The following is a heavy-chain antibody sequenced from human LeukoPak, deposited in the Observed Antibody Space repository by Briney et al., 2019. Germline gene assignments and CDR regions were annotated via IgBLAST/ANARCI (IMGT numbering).Heavy chain of an antibody. V-gene: IGHV1-69*05. CDR2: IIPIFGTA. Sequence: GASVKVSCKASGGTFSSYAISWVRQAPGQGLEWMGRIIPIFGTANYAQKFQGRVTINTDESASTAYMELSSLRSEDTAVYYCANTPYCTNGVCYLHWFDPWGEGTLVTVSS. CDR1: GGTFSSYA. D-gene: IGHD2-8*01. J-gene: IGHJ5*02. CDR3: ANTPYCTNGVCYLHWFDP.